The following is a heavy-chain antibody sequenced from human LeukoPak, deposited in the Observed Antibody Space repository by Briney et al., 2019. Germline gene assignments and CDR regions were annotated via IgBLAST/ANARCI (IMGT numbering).Heavy chain of an antibody. D-gene: IGHD3-10*01. CDR3: ARPSLWFGELSNYFDY. CDR1: GFTFSGYW. V-gene: IGHV3-7*01. CDR2: IKQDGSEK. J-gene: IGHJ4*02. Sequence: GGSLRLSCAASGFTFSGYWMSWVRQAPGKGLEWVANIKQDGSEKYYVDSVKGRFTISRDNAKNSLYLQMNSLRAEDTAVYYCARPSLWFGELSNYFDYWGQGTLVTVSS.